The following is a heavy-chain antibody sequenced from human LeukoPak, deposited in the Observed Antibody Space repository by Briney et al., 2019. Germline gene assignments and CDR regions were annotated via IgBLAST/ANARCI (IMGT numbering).Heavy chain of an antibody. CDR3: ARVPPSALSMVTGDWFDP. CDR1: GYTFTGYY. Sequence: ASVKVSCKAPGYTFTGYYMHWVRQAPGQGLEWMGWINPNSGGTNYAQKFQGRVTMTRDTSISTAYMELSRLRSDDTAVYYCARVPPSALSMVTGDWFDPWGQGTLVTVSS. CDR2: INPNSGGT. D-gene: IGHD1-14*01. V-gene: IGHV1-2*02. J-gene: IGHJ5*02.